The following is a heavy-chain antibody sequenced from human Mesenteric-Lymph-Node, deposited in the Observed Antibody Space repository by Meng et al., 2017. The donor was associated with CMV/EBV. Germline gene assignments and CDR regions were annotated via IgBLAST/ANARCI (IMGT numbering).Heavy chain of an antibody. Sequence: GESLKISCAASGFTFSSYDMHWVRQAPGKGLEWVAVISYDGSNKYYADSVKGRFTISRDNPKNTLFLQIDSLRVEDTALYYCAKDREPGAPPNGMDVWGQGTTVTVSS. CDR3: AKDREPGAPPNGMDV. CDR2: ISYDGSNK. D-gene: IGHD1-14*01. V-gene: IGHV3-30*18. CDR1: GFTFSSYD. J-gene: IGHJ6*02.